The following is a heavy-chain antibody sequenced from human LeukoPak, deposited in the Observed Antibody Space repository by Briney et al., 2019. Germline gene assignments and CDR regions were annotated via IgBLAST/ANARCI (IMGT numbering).Heavy chain of an antibody. Sequence: GGSLRLSCAASGFTFSSYAMSWVRQAPGKGLEWVSVISGSGGSTYYADSVKGRFTISRDNSKNTLYLQMNSLRAEDTAVYYCAKDLKYQLLSPYYFDYWGQGTLVTVSS. CDR3: AKDLKYQLLSPYYFDY. J-gene: IGHJ4*02. D-gene: IGHD2-2*01. CDR2: ISGSGGST. V-gene: IGHV3-23*01. CDR1: GFTFSSYA.